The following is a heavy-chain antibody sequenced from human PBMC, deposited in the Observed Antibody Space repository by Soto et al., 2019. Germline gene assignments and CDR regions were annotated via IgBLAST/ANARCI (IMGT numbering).Heavy chain of an antibody. CDR2: ISSSGSTI. J-gene: IGHJ5*02. D-gene: IGHD3-22*01. CDR3: ARLGFTMIVVVENWFDP. CDR1: GFTFSSYE. Sequence: EVQLVESGGGLVQPGGSLRLSCAASGFTFSSYEMNWVRQAPGKGLEWVSYISSSGSTIYYADSVKGRFTISRDNAKNSLYLQMNSLRAEDTAVYYCARLGFTMIVVVENWFDPWGQGTLVTVSS. V-gene: IGHV3-48*03.